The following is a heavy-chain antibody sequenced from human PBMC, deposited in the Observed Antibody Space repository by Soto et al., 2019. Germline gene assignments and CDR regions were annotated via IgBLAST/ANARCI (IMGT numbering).Heavy chain of an antibody. CDR2: VSFDGSNK. D-gene: IGHD3-22*01. CDR1: GFTFSTYA. CDR3: AREDRVIYYSDNSEYYRPYYFDY. V-gene: IGHV3-30-3*01. Sequence: QVQLVESGGGVVQPGRSLRLSCVASGFTFSTYAMHWVRQAPGKGLEWVAVVSFDGSNKYYADSVKGRFTVSRDNSKNTLYLQMNSLRPDDKAVYYCAREDRVIYYSDNSEYYRPYYFDYWGQGTLVTVSS. J-gene: IGHJ4*02.